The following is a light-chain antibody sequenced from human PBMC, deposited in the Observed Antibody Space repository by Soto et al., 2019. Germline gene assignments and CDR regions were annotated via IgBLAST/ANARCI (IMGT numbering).Light chain of an antibody. Sequence: EMVLTQSPGTLSLSPGERATLSCSASQTVITKYLAWYQQKRGQAPRLLIYTISTRAAGVPDRFSGSGSGTDFTLTINRLEPEDVAVYYCQHYGDSRYTFGQGTKLEIK. J-gene: IGKJ2*01. CDR1: QTVITKY. CDR2: TIS. CDR3: QHYGDSRYT. V-gene: IGKV3-20*01.